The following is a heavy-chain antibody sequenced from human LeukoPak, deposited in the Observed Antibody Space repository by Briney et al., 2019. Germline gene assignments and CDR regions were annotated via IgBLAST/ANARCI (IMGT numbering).Heavy chain of an antibody. CDR1: GYTFTSYG. J-gene: IGHJ5*02. D-gene: IGHD6-13*01. CDR2: ISAYNGNT. Sequence: VASVKVSCKASGYTFTSYGISWVRQAPGQGLEWMGWISAYNGNTNYAQKLQGRVTMTTDTSTSTAYMELRSLRSDDTAVYYCASSAAAGTPRDWFDPWGQGTLVTVSS. V-gene: IGHV1-18*01. CDR3: ASSAAAGTPRDWFDP.